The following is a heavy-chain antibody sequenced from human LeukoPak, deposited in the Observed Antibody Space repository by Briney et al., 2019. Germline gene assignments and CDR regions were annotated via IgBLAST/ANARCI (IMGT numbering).Heavy chain of an antibody. V-gene: IGHV4-30-4*01. J-gene: IGHJ4*02. CDR2: IYYSGGT. D-gene: IGHD1-1*01. CDR3: ARVTQELTLDY. CDR1: GGSISSGDYY. Sequence: PSQTLSLTCTVSGGSISSGDYYWSWIRQPPGKGLEWIGYIYYSGGTYYDPSLKSRVTISVDTSKNQFSLELSSVTAADTAVYYCARVTQELTLDYWGQGTLVTVSS.